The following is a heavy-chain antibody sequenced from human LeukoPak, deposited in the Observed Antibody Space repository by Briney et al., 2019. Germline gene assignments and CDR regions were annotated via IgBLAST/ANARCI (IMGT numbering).Heavy chain of an antibody. Sequence: GESLKISCKGSGYSFTSYWIGWVRQMPGKGLEWMGIIYPGDSDTRYSPSFQGQVTISADKSISTAYLQWSSLKASDTAMYYCARSSGVGYDSSGSFDYWGQGTLVTVSS. D-gene: IGHD3-22*01. J-gene: IGHJ4*02. CDR3: ARSSGVGYDSSGSFDY. CDR1: GYSFTSYW. CDR2: IYPGDSDT. V-gene: IGHV5-51*01.